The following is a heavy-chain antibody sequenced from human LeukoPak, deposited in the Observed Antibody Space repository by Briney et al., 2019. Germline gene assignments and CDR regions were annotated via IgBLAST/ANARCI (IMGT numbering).Heavy chain of an antibody. CDR1: GYTFTGYY. J-gene: IGHJ4*02. V-gene: IGHV1-2*02. CDR2: INPNSGGT. D-gene: IGHD5-12*01. CDR3: AREINSVATIDY. Sequence: GASVKVSCKASGYTFTGYYMHWVRQAPGQGLEWMGWINPNSGGTNYAQKFQGRVTMTRDTSISTAYMELSRLRSEDTAVYYCAREINSVATIDYWGQGTLVTVSS.